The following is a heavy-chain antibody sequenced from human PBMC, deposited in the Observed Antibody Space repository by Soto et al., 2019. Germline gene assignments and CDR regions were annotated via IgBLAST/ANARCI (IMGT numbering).Heavy chain of an antibody. CDR2: ISTYTGNT. CDR1: GYTFTNYD. CDR3: ARGYYYGSGRPTPGGMDV. J-gene: IGHJ6*02. D-gene: IGHD3-10*01. Sequence: QVHLVQSGAEVKKPGASVKVSCKASGYTFTNYDINWVRQAPGQGLEWMGWISTYTGNTNYAQKLQGRVTKTTDTSTSTAYMELRSLRSDDTAVYYCARGYYYGSGRPTPGGMDVWGQGTTVTVSS. V-gene: IGHV1-18*01.